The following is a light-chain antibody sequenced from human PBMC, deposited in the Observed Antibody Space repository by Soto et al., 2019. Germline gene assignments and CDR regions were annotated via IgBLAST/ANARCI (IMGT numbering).Light chain of an antibody. CDR3: QQYSIWPYT. Sequence: EIVMTQSPATLSVSPGERATLSCRASQRVSSNLAWYQQKPGQDPRLLIYGASTRATGIPARFSGSGSGTEFTLTIGSLQSADFAVYYCQQYSIWPYTFGQGTKLEI. CDR2: GAS. CDR1: QRVSSN. V-gene: IGKV3-15*01. J-gene: IGKJ2*01.